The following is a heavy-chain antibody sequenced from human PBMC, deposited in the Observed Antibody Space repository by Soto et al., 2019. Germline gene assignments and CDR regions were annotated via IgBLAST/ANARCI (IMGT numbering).Heavy chain of an antibody. J-gene: IGHJ6*02. CDR3: AGSGSVPYYSYGLDV. CDR1: GYTFSRSG. D-gene: IGHD1-26*01. Sequence: QVQLVQSGAEVRKPGASVKVSCKTSGYTFSRSGISWVRQAPGQWLEWMGWISTYNGDANYAQKLPGRVTMTTDTSTCTVLMELGSLRSDDTAVYYCAGSGSVPYYSYGLDVWGQGTTVTVSS. CDR2: ISTYNGDA. V-gene: IGHV1-18*01.